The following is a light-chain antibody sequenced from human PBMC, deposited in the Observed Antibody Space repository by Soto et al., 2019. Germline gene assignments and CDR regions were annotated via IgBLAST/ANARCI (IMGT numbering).Light chain of an antibody. CDR3: AAWDDSLNGPV. J-gene: IGLJ2*01. CDR2: SNN. V-gene: IGLV1-44*01. CDR1: SSNIGSNT. Sequence: QSVLTQPPSASGTTGQRVSISCSGSSSNIGSNTVNWYQQLPGTAPKLLIYSNNQRPSGVPDRLSGSKSGTSASLAISGRQSEDEADYYCAAWDDSLNGPVFGGGTKLTVL.